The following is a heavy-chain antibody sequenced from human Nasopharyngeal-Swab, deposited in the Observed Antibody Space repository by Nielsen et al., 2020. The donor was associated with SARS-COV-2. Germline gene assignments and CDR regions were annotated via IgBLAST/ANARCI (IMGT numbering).Heavy chain of an antibody. D-gene: IGHD2-2*01. CDR1: GASIRSYY. J-gene: IGHJ3*01. Sequence: SETLSLTCTVSGASIRSYYWSWIRQPPNKGLEWIGYISYNEVTYYNSSLKSRVTISADTSKNQVSLTLTSVTAADMAVYYCAKLTRLTAASDAFDVWGQGTMVTVSS. CDR3: AKLTRLTAASDAFDV. CDR2: ISYNEVT. V-gene: IGHV4-59*13.